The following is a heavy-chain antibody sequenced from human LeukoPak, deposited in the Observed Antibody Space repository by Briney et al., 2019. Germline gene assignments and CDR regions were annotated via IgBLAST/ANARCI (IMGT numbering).Heavy chain of an antibody. CDR3: ARGYRGGTDY. D-gene: IGHD1-26*01. Sequence: GGSLRLSCAASGFTFSSYWMHWVRQPPGKGLVWVSRVNGDGSSTNYADSVKGRFTISRDNAKNTLYLQMNSLRDEDTALYYCARGYRGGTDYWGQGTLVTVSS. J-gene: IGHJ4*02. CDR1: GFTFSSYW. V-gene: IGHV3-74*01. CDR2: VNGDGSST.